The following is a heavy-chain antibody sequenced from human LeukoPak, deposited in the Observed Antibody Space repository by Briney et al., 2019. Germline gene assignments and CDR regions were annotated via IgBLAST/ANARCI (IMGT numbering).Heavy chain of an antibody. V-gene: IGHV3-7*03. D-gene: IGHD6-13*01. CDR2: IKQAGSEN. Sequence: GGSLRLSCAASGFIFSSYWMTWVRQAPGKGLEWVANIKQAGSENSYVDSVKGRFTISRDNAKNSLYLQMNSLRAEDTAVYYCAKDLPQQLENDYWGQGTLVTVSS. J-gene: IGHJ4*02. CDR3: AKDLPQQLENDY. CDR1: GFIFSSYW.